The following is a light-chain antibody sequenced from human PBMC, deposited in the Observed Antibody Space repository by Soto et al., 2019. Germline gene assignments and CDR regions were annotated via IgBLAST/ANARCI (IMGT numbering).Light chain of an antibody. CDR3: SSYTTSGSLFYV. CDR1: SDDIGTYEY. V-gene: IGLV2-14*01. Sequence: QSVLTQPASVSGSPGQSITISCTGSSDDIGTYEYISWHQHHPGKAPKLLIYEVTNRPSGVSNRFSGSKSGKTASLTISGLQAEDEADYYCSSYTTSGSLFYVFGTGTKVTVL. J-gene: IGLJ1*01. CDR2: EVT.